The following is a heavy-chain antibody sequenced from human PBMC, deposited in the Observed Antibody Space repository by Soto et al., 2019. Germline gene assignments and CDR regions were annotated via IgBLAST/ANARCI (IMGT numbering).Heavy chain of an antibody. V-gene: IGHV1-69*02. CDR3: ARGGLNGDYVFDY. D-gene: IGHD4-17*01. CDR1: GGTFGRYT. CDR2: IIPILGIA. J-gene: IGHJ4*02. Sequence: XVKVSCKASGGTFGRYTISWVLQAPGQGLEWMGRIIPILGIANYAQKFQGRVTITADKSTSTAYMELSSLRSEDTAVYYCARGGLNGDYVFDYWGQGTLVTVSS.